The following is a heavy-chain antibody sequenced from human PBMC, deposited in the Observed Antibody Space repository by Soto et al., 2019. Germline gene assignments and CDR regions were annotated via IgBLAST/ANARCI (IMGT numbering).Heavy chain of an antibody. CDR2: TKYSGST. D-gene: IGHD3-16*01. CDR1: GGSISSGGYC. CDR3: ARDYGGAWYFDL. Sequence: QVQLQESGPGLVKPSQTLSLTCTVSGGSISSGGYCWSWIRQHPGKGLEWIGYTKYSGSTYYNPSLKCQVTISVDTSKNQFSLKLSSVTAADTAVYYCARDYGGAWYFDLWGRGTLVTVSS. J-gene: IGHJ2*01. V-gene: IGHV4-31*01.